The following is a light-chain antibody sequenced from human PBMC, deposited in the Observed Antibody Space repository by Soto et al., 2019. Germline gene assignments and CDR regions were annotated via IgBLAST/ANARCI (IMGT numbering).Light chain of an antibody. CDR3: QQDGSLLSMT. V-gene: IGKV3-20*01. J-gene: IGKJ2*01. CDR2: GAS. CDR1: QSVSSSH. Sequence: EIVLTQSPGTLSLSPGERATLSCRASQSVSSSHLAWYQHKPGQAPRLLIYGASIRATGIPDRFSGSGSGTDFTLTISRREPEDFAVYYCQQDGSLLSMTFGEGTKLEIK.